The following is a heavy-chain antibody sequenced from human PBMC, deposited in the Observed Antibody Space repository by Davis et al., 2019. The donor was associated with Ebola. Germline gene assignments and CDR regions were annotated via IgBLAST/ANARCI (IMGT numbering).Heavy chain of an antibody. J-gene: IGHJ6*02. CDR1: GFTFSNAW. CDR3: TTDPGMMITFGGVVNHYGMDV. V-gene: IGHV3-15*01. CDR2: IKTSADGGTA. D-gene: IGHD3-16*01. Sequence: GESLKISCVASGFTFSNAWMAWVRQAPGKGLEWVGRIKTSADGGTAAYAASVKGRFTISRDDAEQTLYLEMNSLKTADTAVYYCTTDPGMMITFGGVVNHYGMDVWGQGTTVTVS.